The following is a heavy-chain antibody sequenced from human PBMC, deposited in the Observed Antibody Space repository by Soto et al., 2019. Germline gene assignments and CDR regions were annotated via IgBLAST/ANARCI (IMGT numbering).Heavy chain of an antibody. CDR2: ISVYNGDT. CDR1: GYNFTAYG. J-gene: IGHJ3*02. Sequence: QVQLVQSGPEVKKPGASVKVSCKASGYNFTAYGITWMRQAPGQGFEWMGWISVYNGDTDSAQRLQGRVTMTTDTSTGTAYMELTSLRSDDTAVYYCACDFYYGSGSVFAFDIWGQGTMVTVSS. CDR3: ACDFYYGSGSVFAFDI. D-gene: IGHD3-10*01. V-gene: IGHV1-18*01.